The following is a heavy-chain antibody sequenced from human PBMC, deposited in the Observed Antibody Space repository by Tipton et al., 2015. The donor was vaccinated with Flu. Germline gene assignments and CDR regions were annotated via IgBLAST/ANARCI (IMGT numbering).Heavy chain of an antibody. V-gene: IGHV4-59*01. CDR3: ARARAPYYYYAMDV. CDR2: IYYSGGT. J-gene: IGHJ6*02. Sequence: TLSLTCTVSDDSITYYYWSWIRQPPGKGLEWIGYIYYSGGTNYNPSLQSRLSISVDSSKNQLSLKLTSVTAADTAVYYCARARAPYYYYAMDVWGQGATVTVSS. D-gene: IGHD3-10*01. CDR1: DDSITYYY.